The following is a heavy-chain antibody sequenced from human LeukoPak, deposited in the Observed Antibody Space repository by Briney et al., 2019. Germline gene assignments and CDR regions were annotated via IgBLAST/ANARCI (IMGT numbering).Heavy chain of an antibody. CDR3: ARDPSSGWSKPNNWFDP. CDR1: GYSISSGYY. V-gene: IGHV4-38-2*02. Sequence: SETLSLTCTVSGYSISSGYYWGWIRQPPGKGLEWIGSIYHSGSTYYNPSLKSRVTISVDTSKNQFSLKLSSVTAADTAVYYCARDPSSGWSKPNNWFDPWGQGTLVTVSS. J-gene: IGHJ5*02. D-gene: IGHD6-19*01. CDR2: IYHSGST.